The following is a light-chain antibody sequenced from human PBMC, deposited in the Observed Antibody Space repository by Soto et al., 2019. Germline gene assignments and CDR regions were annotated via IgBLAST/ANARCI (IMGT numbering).Light chain of an antibody. CDR1: QSVRSS. J-gene: IGKJ1*01. CDR3: QQYGSSGT. CDR2: GAS. V-gene: IGKV3-20*01. Sequence: EIVMTQSPATLSVSPGDRVTLSCRASQSVRSSLAWYQQNPGQAPRLLIYGASSRATGIPDRFSGSGSGTDFTLTISRLEPEDFAVYYCQQYGSSGTFGQGTKVDIK.